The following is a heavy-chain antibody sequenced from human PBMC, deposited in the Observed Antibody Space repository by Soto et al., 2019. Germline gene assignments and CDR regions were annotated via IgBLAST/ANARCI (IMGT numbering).Heavy chain of an antibody. CDR1: GFTFSSYA. CDR3: ARETDCMDF. J-gene: IGHJ6*02. V-gene: IGHV3-30-3*01. CDR2: ILYDGSNK. Sequence: GGSLRLSCAASGFTFSSYAMHWVRQAPGKGLEWVAVILYDGSNKYYADSVKGRFTISRDNSKKMLYLQMSSLRGEDTAVYYCARETDCMDFRGQGTTVTGSS.